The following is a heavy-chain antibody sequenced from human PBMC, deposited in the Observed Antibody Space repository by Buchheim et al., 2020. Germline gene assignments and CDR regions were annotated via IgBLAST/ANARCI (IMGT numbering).Heavy chain of an antibody. CDR2: INHSGST. V-gene: IGHV4-34*01. Sequence: QVQLQQWGAGLLKPSETLSLTCAVYGGSFSGYYWSWIRQPPGKGLEWIGEINHSGSTNYNPSLKSRVTISVDTSKNQFSLKLRSVTAADTAVYYCARGLAWYYDFWSGYYKSGWFDPWGQGTL. CDR3: ARGLAWYYDFWSGYYKSGWFDP. J-gene: IGHJ5*02. CDR1: GGSFSGYY. D-gene: IGHD3-3*01.